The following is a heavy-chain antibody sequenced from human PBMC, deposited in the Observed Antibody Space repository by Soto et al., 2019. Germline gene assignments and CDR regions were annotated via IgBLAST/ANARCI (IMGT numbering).Heavy chain of an antibody. D-gene: IGHD3-10*01. Sequence: QVPLVQSGAEVKKPGSSVKVSCKASGGTFSSYAISWVRQAPGQGLEWMGGIIPIFGTANYAQKFQGRVTITADESTSTAYMELSSLRSEDTAVYYCARDIPIITMVRGVIGSWGQGTLVTVSS. CDR2: IIPIFGTA. CDR3: ARDIPIITMVRGVIGS. CDR1: GGTFSSYA. V-gene: IGHV1-69*01. J-gene: IGHJ5*02.